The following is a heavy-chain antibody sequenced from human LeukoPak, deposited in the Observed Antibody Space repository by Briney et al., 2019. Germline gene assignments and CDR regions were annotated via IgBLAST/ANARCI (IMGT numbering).Heavy chain of an antibody. CDR3: ARYDRLVATTDVDV. CDR1: GFTFSSYS. J-gene: IGHJ6*04. V-gene: IGHV3-21*01. D-gene: IGHD5-12*01. CDR2: ISSSESYI. Sequence: TGGSLRLSCAASGFTFSSYSMNWVRQAPGKGLEWVSSISSSESYIYYADSVKGRFTISRDNAKTSLYLQMNSLRAEDTAVYYCARYDRLVATTDVDVWGKGTTVTVSS.